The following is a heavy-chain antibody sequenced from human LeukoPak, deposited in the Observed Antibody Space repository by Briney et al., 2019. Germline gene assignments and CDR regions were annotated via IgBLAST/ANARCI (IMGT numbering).Heavy chain of an antibody. D-gene: IGHD6-6*01. V-gene: IGHV3-23*01. Sequence: GGSLRLSCAVSGFTFNSYAMSWVRQAPGKGLEWVSAITSGGGDTYHHDSVNGRFTISRDNSKNTLYLQMNSLRAEDTAIYYCAKGSSSSRPYYFDYWAPGTLVTVSS. CDR2: ITSGGGDT. CDR3: AKGSSSSRPYYFDY. J-gene: IGHJ4*02. CDR1: GFTFNSYA.